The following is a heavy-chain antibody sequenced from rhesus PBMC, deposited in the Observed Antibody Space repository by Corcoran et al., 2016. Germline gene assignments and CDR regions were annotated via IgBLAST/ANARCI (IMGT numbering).Heavy chain of an antibody. Sequence: QVQLQESGPGLLKPSETLSLTCAVSGGSISGGYGWGWIRQPPGKGLEWIGSIYSSSGNTYYNPSLKSRVTISTDTSTIQFSLKLSSVTAADTAVYYCARVCSSGWSGGYFDYWGQGVLVTVSS. CDR3: ARVCSSGWSGGYFDY. V-gene: IGHV4S7*01. CDR2: IYSSSGNT. D-gene: IGHD6S26*01. CDR1: GGSISGGYG. J-gene: IGHJ4*01.